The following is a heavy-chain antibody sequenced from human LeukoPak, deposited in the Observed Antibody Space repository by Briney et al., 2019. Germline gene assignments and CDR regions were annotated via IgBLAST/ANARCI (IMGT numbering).Heavy chain of an antibody. D-gene: IGHD3-22*01. J-gene: IGHJ4*02. CDR1: GGSISSSSYY. V-gene: IGHV4-39*01. CDR3: ARHAFTPKVRITLIVVVPEPKGGFDY. CDR2: IYYSGST. Sequence: PSETLSLTCTVSGGSISSSSYYWGWIRQPPGKGLEWIGSIYYSGSTYYNPSLKSRVTISVDTSKNQFSLKLSSVTAADTAVYYCARHAFTPKVRITLIVVVPEPKGGFDYWGQGTLVTVSS.